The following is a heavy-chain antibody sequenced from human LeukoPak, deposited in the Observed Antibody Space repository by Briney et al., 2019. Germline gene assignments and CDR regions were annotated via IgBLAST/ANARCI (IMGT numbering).Heavy chain of an antibody. V-gene: IGHV3-48*04. J-gene: IGHJ4*02. Sequence: GGSLRLSCEASGFTFSSYAMNWVRKAPGKGLEWVSYISGSANTIYYADSVKGRFTISRDNAKNSLYLQMNSLRVEDTAVYYCVRADAKKTAMVDYWGRGTLVAVSS. CDR3: VRADAKKTAMVDY. D-gene: IGHD5-18*01. CDR2: ISGSANTI. CDR1: GFTFSSYA.